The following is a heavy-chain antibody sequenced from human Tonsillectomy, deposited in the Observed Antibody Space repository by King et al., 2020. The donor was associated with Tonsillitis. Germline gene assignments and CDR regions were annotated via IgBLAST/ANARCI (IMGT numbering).Heavy chain of an antibody. Sequence: VQLVESGGDLVQPGGSLRLSCAASGFTFSGYPMNWVRQAPGKGLEWVSHIYDTSSSASYADSVRGRFTISRDNAKNSLYLQMNSLRAEDTAIYYCASAKDWGFDFWGQGTLVTVSS. D-gene: IGHD3-16*01. CDR2: IYDTSSSA. V-gene: IGHV3-48*01. CDR3: ASAKDWGFDF. J-gene: IGHJ4*02. CDR1: GFTFSGYP.